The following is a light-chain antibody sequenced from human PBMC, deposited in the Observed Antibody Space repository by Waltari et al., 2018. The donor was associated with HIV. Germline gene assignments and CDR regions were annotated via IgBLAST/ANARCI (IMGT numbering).Light chain of an antibody. J-gene: IGLJ2*01. V-gene: IGLV3-25*03. CDR3: QTADSSGSFVV. CDR1: ALKNQY. CDR2: KDI. Sequence: YELTQPSSVSVSPGQTARITCSGDALKNQYSYWYQQKPGQAPVLIIYKDIERPSGIPERFSGSSSGTTVTLTITGVQAEDEADYYCQTADSSGSFVVFGGGTRVTVL.